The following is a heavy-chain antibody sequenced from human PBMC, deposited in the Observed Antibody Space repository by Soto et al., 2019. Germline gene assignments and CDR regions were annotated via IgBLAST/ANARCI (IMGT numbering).Heavy chain of an antibody. Sequence: SETLSLTCAVSGYSISSGYYWGWLRQPAGKGLEWIGRIYSSGSTNYKASLKSRVTMSVDTSKNQFSLKMNSVTAADTAVYYCAREFSYHFDPWGQGILVTVSS. V-gene: IGHV4-4*07. CDR1: GYSISSGYY. J-gene: IGHJ5*02. CDR3: AREFSYHFDP. CDR2: IYSSGST. D-gene: IGHD2-2*01.